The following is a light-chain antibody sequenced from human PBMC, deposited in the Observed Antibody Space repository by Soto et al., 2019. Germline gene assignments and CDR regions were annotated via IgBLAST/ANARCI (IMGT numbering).Light chain of an antibody. J-gene: IGKJ5*01. CDR1: QTVRNNY. V-gene: IGKV3-20*01. Sequence: EFVLTQSPGTLSLSPGERATLSCRASQTVRNNYLAWYQQKPGQAPRLLIYDASSRATGIPDRFSGSGSGTDFTLTISRLEPEDFAVYYCQQYGSSPPITFGQGTRLEIK. CDR2: DAS. CDR3: QQYGSSPPIT.